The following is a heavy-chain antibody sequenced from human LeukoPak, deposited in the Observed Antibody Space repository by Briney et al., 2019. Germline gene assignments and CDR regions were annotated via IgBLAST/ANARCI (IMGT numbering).Heavy chain of an antibody. J-gene: IGHJ4*02. Sequence: PSETLSLACAVYGGSFSGYYWSWIRQPPGRGLEWIGEINHSGSTNYNPSLKSRVTISVDTSKNQCSLKLSSVTAADTAVYYCARLGFRGVQRKGFDYWGQGTLVTVSS. CDR2: INHSGST. CDR3: ARLGFRGVQRKGFDY. CDR1: GGSFSGYY. D-gene: IGHD3-10*01. V-gene: IGHV4-34*01.